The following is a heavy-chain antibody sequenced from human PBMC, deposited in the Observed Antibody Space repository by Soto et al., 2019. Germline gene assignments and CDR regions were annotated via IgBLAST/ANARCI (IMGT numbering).Heavy chain of an antibody. J-gene: IGHJ4*02. CDR1: GGSISGYY. Sequence: SETLSLTCTVSGGSISGYYWSRIRQPPGKGLEWIVYIYYSGSSNSNPSLKSRVTISVDTSKNQFSLKLSSVTAADTAVYYCARHSNEYRKSLDYWGQGTLVTVSS. CDR3: ARHSNEYRKSLDY. V-gene: IGHV4-59*08. CDR2: IYYSGSS. D-gene: IGHD1-1*01.